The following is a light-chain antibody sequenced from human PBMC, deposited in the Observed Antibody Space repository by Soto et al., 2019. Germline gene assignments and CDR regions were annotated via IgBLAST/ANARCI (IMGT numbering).Light chain of an antibody. Sequence: DIQMTQSPSSLSASVGDRVAITCQASQGISNHLNWYQQKPGKAPKLLIYGASNLETGVPSRFSGSGSGADFTFTISSLQPEDIATYYCQQYENLPFTFGQGTKLEIK. CDR2: GAS. CDR1: QGISNH. CDR3: QQYENLPFT. J-gene: IGKJ2*01. V-gene: IGKV1-33*01.